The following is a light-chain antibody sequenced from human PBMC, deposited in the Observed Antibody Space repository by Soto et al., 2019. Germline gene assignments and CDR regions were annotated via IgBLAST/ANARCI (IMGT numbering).Light chain of an antibody. Sequence: EIVMTQSPATLSVSPGARATLSCRASQSVGSDLVWYRQKPGQAPRLLIFGASTRATGVPARFSGSGSGTEFILTISSLQSEDFATYYCQHFNNWPPELTFGGGTKVEIK. V-gene: IGKV3-15*01. CDR1: QSVGSD. J-gene: IGKJ4*01. CDR2: GAS. CDR3: QHFNNWPPELT.